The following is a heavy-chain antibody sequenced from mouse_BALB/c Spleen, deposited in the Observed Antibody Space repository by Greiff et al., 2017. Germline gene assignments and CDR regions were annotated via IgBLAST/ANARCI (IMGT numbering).Heavy chain of an antibody. Sequence: DVKLQESGGGLVQPGGSLKLSCAASGFDFSRYWMSWVRQAPGKGLEWIGEINPDSSTINYTPSLKDKFIISRDNAKNTLYLQMSKVRSEDTALYYCARPVVATYYAMDYWGQGTSVTVSS. CDR2: INPDSSTI. J-gene: IGHJ4*01. CDR1: GFDFSRYW. CDR3: ARPVVATYYAMDY. D-gene: IGHD1-1*01. V-gene: IGHV4-1*02.